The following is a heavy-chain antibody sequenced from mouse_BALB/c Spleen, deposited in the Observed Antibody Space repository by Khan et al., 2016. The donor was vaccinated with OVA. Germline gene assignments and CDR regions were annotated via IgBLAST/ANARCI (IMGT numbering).Heavy chain of an antibody. CDR3: ARSGPGSFLY. D-gene: IGHD2-2*01. J-gene: IGHJ3*01. V-gene: IGHV1-77*01. Sequence: QVQLQQSGAELARPGASVKLSCKASGYTFTDYYINWVRQRTGQGLEWIGDIYPDIGNTYYNEKFKGKATLTADKSSSTAYMQLSSLTSEDSTGYFCARSGPGSFLYWGQGTLVTVSA. CDR2: IYPDIGNT. CDR1: GYTFTDYY.